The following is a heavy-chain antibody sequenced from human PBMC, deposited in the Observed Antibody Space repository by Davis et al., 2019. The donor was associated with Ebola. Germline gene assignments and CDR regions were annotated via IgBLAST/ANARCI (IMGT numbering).Heavy chain of an antibody. CDR3: ATAVTGHY. V-gene: IGHV3-30-3*01. CDR2: ISYDGSNK. CDR1: GFTFSSYA. Sequence: GESLKISCAASGFTFSSYAMHWVRQAPGKGLEWVAVISYDGSNKYYADSVKGRFTISRDNSKNTLYLQMNSLRAEDTAMYYCATAVTGHYWGQGSLVTVSS. D-gene: IGHD6-19*01. J-gene: IGHJ4*02.